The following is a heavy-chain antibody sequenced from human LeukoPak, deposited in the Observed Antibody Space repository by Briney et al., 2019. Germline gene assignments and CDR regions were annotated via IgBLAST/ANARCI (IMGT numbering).Heavy chain of an antibody. CDR3: ARASWSTVSNWFDP. J-gene: IGHJ5*02. CDR1: GGSFSGYY. V-gene: IGHV4-34*01. Sequence: SETLSLTCAVYGGSFSGYYWSWIRQPPGKGLEWIGEINYSGSTNYNPSLKSRVTISVDTSKNQFSLKLSSVTAADTAVYYCARASWSTVSNWFDPWGQGTLVTVSS. D-gene: IGHD4-17*01. CDR2: INYSGST.